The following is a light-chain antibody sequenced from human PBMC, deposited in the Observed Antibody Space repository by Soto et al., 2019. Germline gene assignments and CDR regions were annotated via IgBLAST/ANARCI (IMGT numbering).Light chain of an antibody. CDR1: NNDVGGFQY. CDR2: EVS. V-gene: IGLV2-14*01. J-gene: IGLJ3*02. CDR3: TSYTTSTTRV. Sequence: QSVLTQPASVSGSPGQSITISCIGTNNDVGGFQYVSWYQHRPGNAPKLIIYEVSNRPSGVSDRFSGSKSGNTASLTISGLQAEDEADYYCTSYTTSTTRVFGGGTKVTVL.